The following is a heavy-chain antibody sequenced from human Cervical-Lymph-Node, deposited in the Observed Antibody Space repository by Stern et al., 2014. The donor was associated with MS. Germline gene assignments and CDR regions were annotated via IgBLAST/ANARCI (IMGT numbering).Heavy chain of an antibody. J-gene: IGHJ2*01. CDR3: ARANGGKYFDL. CDR2: IHHSGNT. V-gene: IGHV4-4*02. D-gene: IGHD4-23*01. CDR1: GDSVTSSNW. Sequence: QLQLQESGPGLVKPSGTLSLTCAVSGDSVTSSNWWSWVRQSPGKGLEWIGEIHHSGNTYYYPSPKRRVTISVDKSSKQFSLRLNSVTAADTAVYFCARANGGKYFDLWGRGTLVTVSS.